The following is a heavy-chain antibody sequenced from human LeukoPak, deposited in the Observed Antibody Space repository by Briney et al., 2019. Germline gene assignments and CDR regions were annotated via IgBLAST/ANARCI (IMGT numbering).Heavy chain of an antibody. CDR1: GGSISSGGYS. D-gene: IGHD2-15*01. Sequence: SETLSLTCAVSGGSISSGGYSWSWIRQPPGKGLEWIGYIYHSGSTYYNPSLKSRVTISEDRSKNQFSLKLSSVTAADTAVYYCARALGYCSGGSCYSGGMDVWGKGTTVTVSS. J-gene: IGHJ6*04. V-gene: IGHV4-30-2*01. CDR2: IYHSGST. CDR3: ARALGYCSGGSCYSGGMDV.